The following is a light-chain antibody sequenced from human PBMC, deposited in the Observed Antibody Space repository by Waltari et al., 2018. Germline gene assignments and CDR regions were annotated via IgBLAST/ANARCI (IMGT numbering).Light chain of an antibody. CDR2: GKN. J-gene: IGLJ1*01. V-gene: IGLV3-19*01. Sequence: SSELTQDPAVSVALGQTVRIACHGDSLRYYYANWYRQKPGQAPLLVMYGKNNRPSGIPDLFSGSYSGDTAALTITGAQAEDEADYYCNSRDSNGNPFVFGPATKVTVL. CDR3: NSRDSNGNPFV. CDR1: SLRYYY.